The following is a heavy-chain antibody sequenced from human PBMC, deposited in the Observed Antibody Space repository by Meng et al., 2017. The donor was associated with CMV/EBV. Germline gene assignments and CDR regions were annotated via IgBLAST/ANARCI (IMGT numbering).Heavy chain of an antibody. CDR2: INPNSGGT. D-gene: IGHD3-10*01. J-gene: IGHJ3*02. V-gene: IGHV1-2*02. CDR1: GYTFTGYY. CDR3: ARKRSQVSGSAFDI. Sequence: ASVKVSCKASGYTFTGYYMHWVRQAPGQGLEWMGWINPNSGGTNYAQKFQGRVTMTRDTSISTAYMELSRLRSDDTAVYYCARKRSQVSGSAFDIWGHGTMVTVSS.